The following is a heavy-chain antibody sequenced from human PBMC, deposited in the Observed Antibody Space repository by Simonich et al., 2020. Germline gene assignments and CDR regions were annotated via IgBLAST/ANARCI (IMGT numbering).Heavy chain of an antibody. CDR3: ARGGLYFDY. CDR1: GGSISSYY. J-gene: IGHJ4*02. D-gene: IGHD2-15*01. Sequence: QVQLQESGPGLVKPSETLSLTCTVSGGSISSYYWSWIRQPPGKGLGWIGYIYYSGGTNYNPSLKGRVTISIDPSKNQFSLKLSSVTAADTAVYYCARGGLYFDYWGQGTLVTVSS. CDR2: IYYSGGT. V-gene: IGHV4-59*01.